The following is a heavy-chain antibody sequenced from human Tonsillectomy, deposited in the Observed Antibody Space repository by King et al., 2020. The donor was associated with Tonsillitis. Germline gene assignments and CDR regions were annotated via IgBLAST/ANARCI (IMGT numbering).Heavy chain of an antibody. Sequence: VQLVESGGGLVQPGGSLKLSCAASGFTFSGSAMHWVRQASGKGLEWVGRIRSKANSYATAYAASVKGRFTISRDDSKNTAYLQMNSLKTEDTAVYYCTTDGTGPVYFDILTRSAVASPYYYLDVWGKGTTVTVSS. D-gene: IGHD3-9*01. V-gene: IGHV3-73*01. CDR3: TTDGTGPVYFDILTRSAVASPYYYLDV. J-gene: IGHJ6*03. CDR1: GFTFSGSA. CDR2: IRSKANSYAT.